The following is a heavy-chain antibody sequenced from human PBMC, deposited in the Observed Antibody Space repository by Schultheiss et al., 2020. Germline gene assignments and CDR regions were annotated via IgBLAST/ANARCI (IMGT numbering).Heavy chain of an antibody. J-gene: IGHJ4*02. D-gene: IGHD2-8*02. CDR1: GFTFSDYG. Sequence: GGSLRLSCAASGFTFSDYGMHWVRQGPGKGLEWVAVTWYDGSNKYYADSVKGRFTISRDNSKNTLYLQMNSLRAEDTAIYYCTGGYYFNYWGQGTLVTVSS. CDR3: TGGYYFNY. CDR2: TWYDGSNK. V-gene: IGHV3-33*01.